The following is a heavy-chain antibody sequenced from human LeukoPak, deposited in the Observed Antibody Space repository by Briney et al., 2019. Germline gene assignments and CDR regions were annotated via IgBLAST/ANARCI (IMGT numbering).Heavy chain of an antibody. V-gene: IGHV3-23*01. CDR2: ISGSGGST. J-gene: IGHJ4*02. Sequence: PGGSPRLSCAASGFTFSNYAMSWVRQAPGKGLEWLSTISGSGGSTYYADSVKGRFTISRDNSKSTVYLQMKSLRVEATAVYYCAKGLSAAGDYYFDYWGQGALVTVSS. CDR3: AKGLSAAGDYYFDY. D-gene: IGHD2-21*01. CDR1: GFTFSNYA.